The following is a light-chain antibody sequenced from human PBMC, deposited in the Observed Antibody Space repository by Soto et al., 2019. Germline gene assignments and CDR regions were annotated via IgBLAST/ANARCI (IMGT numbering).Light chain of an antibody. CDR1: QSVLYSSNNKNY. V-gene: IGKV4-1*01. CDR2: WAS. Sequence: IVMNQSPDSLAVSLGERATINCKSSQSVLYSSNNKNYLVWYQQKPGQPPKLLIYWASTRQSGVPDRLSGRGSGTDFTLTVSSLQAGDVAVYYCQQYCSSPTTVGQGTKVEIK. J-gene: IGKJ1*01. CDR3: QQYCSSPTT.